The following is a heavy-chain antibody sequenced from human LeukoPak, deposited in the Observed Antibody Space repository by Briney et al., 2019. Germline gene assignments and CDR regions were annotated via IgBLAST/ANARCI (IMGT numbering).Heavy chain of an antibody. V-gene: IGHV1-8*01. CDR2: MNPNSGNT. J-gene: IGHJ4*02. D-gene: IGHD3-3*01. CDR1: GCTFTSYD. CDR3: ARGPPQRITIFGPDY. Sequence: ASVKVSCKASGCTFTSYDINWVRQATGQGLEWMGWMNPNSGNTGYAQKFQGRVTMTRNTSISTAYMELSSLRSEDTAVYYCARGPPQRITIFGPDYWGQGTLVTVSS.